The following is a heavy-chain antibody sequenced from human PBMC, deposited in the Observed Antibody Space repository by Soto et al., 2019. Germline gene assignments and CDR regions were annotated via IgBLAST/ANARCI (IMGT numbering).Heavy chain of an antibody. CDR1: GYTFTSYG. D-gene: IGHD6-13*01. J-gene: IGHJ4*02. CDR2: INAYNGDT. CDR3: AREVAAAGGEYDY. Sequence: QVQLVQSGAEVKNPGASVKVSCKASGYTFTSYGIGWVRQAPGQGLEWMGWINAYNGDTNYAQKDQARVTMTTDTSTSTAYMEVRSLRSDDTAVYYCAREVAAAGGEYDYWGQGTLVTVSS. V-gene: IGHV1-18*01.